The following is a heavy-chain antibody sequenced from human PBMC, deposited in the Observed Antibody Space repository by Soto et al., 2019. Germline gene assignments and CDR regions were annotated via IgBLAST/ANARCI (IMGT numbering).Heavy chain of an antibody. V-gene: IGHV4-39*01. CDR3: ARQANRHFDS. CDR1: GDSTSNTNFY. J-gene: IGHJ4*02. Sequence: SETMSLTCSVSGDSTSNTNFYWAWIRQPPGKGLEWIGSVYYTGSAYYNPSLKSRLTISVDTANNQLSLKVHSVTAADTALYYCARQANRHFDSWGQGALVTVSS. CDR2: VYYTGSA. D-gene: IGHD3-3*01.